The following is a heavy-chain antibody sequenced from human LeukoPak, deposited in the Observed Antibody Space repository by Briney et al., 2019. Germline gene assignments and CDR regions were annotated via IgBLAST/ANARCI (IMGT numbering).Heavy chain of an antibody. J-gene: IGHJ5*02. CDR1: GGSNSSGNYY. CDR3: ARVDGSCSGGSCPSGNWFDP. V-gene: IGHV4-61*02. CDR2: FHTSGST. D-gene: IGHD2-15*01. Sequence: SETLSLTCTVSGGSNSSGNYYWSWIRQPAGKGLEWIGRFHTSGSTNYNPSLKSRVTISVDTSKNQFSLKLSSVTAADTAVYFCARVDGSCSGGSCPSGNWFDPWGQGTLVTVSS.